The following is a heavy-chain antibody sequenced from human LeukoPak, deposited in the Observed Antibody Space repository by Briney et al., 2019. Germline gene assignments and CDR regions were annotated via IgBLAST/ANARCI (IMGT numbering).Heavy chain of an antibody. V-gene: IGHV3-23*01. J-gene: IGHJ4*02. CDR3: AKDRVQWLATLFDY. Sequence: GGSLRLSCAASGFTFSSYAMSWVRQAPGKGLEWVSGISGSGGSTDYADSVKGRFTISRDNSKNTLYLQMNSLRAEDTAVYYCAKDRVQWLATLFDYWGQGTLVTVPS. D-gene: IGHD6-19*01. CDR2: ISGSGGST. CDR1: GFTFSSYA.